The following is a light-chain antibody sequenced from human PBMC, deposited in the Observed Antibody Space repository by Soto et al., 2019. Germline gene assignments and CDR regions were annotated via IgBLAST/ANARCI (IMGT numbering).Light chain of an antibody. J-gene: IGKJ3*01. CDR1: QYIVRY. CDR3: QQYNSYLLT. V-gene: IGKV1-39*01. Sequence: DIQMTQSPSSLSASVGDRVTITCRAGQYIVRYLNWYQQKPGKAPKLLIYAASSLQSGVPSRFSGSGSGTHFTLTISSLQPDDFATYYCQQYNSYLLTFGPGTKVDIK. CDR2: AAS.